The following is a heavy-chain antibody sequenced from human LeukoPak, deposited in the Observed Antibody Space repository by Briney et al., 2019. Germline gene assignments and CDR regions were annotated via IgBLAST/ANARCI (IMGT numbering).Heavy chain of an antibody. D-gene: IGHD3-10*01. CDR1: GGSFSGYY. Sequence: SETLSLTCAVYGGSFSGYYWSWIRQPPGKGLEWIGEINHSGSTNYNPSLKSRVTISVDTSKNQFSLKLSSVTAADTAVYYCARDLPGGYYYYGMDVWGQGTTVTVSS. CDR2: INHSGST. V-gene: IGHV4-34*01. J-gene: IGHJ6*02. CDR3: ARDLPGGYYYYGMDV.